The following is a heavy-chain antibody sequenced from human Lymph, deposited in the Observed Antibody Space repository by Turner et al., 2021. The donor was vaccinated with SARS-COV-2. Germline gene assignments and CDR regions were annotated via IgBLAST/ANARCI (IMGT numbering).Heavy chain of an antibody. Sequence: EVLLVESGGGFIQPGGSLRLSCAASGFTVSSNYMTWVRQAPGKGLEWVSLIYSGGSTYYADSVKGRFTISRDNSKNTLYLQMNSLRADDTAVYYCARVLPYGDYFDYWGQGTLVTVSS. V-gene: IGHV3-53*01. CDR3: ARVLPYGDYFDY. CDR1: GFTVSSNY. D-gene: IGHD4-17*01. CDR2: IYSGGST. J-gene: IGHJ4*02.